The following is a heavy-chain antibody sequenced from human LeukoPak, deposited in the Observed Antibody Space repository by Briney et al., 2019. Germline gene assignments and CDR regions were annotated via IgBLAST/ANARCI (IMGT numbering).Heavy chain of an antibody. CDR2: IYYSGST. CDR1: GGSISSSSYY. CDR3: ARILNYYGSGSYYNGGHY. D-gene: IGHD3-10*01. V-gene: IGHV4-39*01. Sequence: SETLSLTCTVSGGSISSSSYYWGWIRQPPGKVLEWIGSIYYSGSTYYNPSLKSRVTISVDTSKNQFSLKLSSVTAADTAVYYCARILNYYGSGSYYNGGHYWGQGTLVTVSS. J-gene: IGHJ4*02.